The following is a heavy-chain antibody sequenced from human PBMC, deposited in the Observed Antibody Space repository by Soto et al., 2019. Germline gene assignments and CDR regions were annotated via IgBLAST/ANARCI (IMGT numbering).Heavy chain of an antibody. J-gene: IGHJ4*02. CDR1: GGSISSTSYY. CDR3: MLGSGWKDFDY. D-gene: IGHD3-22*01. Sequence: TSETLSLTCTVSGGSISSTSYYWGWIRQHPGKGLEWIGNIYYSGSTYYNPSLKSRVTISVDTSKNQFSLKLSSVTAADTAVYYCMLGSGWKDFDYWGQGTLVTVSS. V-gene: IGHV4-39*01. CDR2: IYYSGST.